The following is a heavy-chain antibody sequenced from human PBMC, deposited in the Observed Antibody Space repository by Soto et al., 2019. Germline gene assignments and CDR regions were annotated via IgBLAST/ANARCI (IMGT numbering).Heavy chain of an antibody. V-gene: IGHV3-73*02. CDR3: ARGQGAAIGDYYYHGMDV. CDR1: GFIFSGSA. J-gene: IGHJ6*02. Sequence: EVQLVESGGGLVQPGGSLKLSCAASGFIFSGSAIHWVRQASGKGLEWVGRIRSRANNFATSSAASVKGRFTFSRDDSKNTAYLQMTTLKPEYTAVYYCARGQGAAIGDYYYHGMDVWGQGTTVTVSS. CDR2: IRSRANNFAT. D-gene: IGHD2-2*02.